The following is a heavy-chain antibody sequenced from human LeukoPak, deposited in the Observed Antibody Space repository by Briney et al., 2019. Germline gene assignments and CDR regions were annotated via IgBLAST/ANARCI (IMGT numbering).Heavy chain of an antibody. J-gene: IGHJ4*02. CDR1: GFTFSSYG. CDR2: ISYDGSNK. Sequence: GGSLRLSCAASGFTFSSYGRHWVRQAPGRGLEWVAVISYDGSNKYYAASVKGRFTISRDNSKNTLYLQMNSLRAEDTAVYYCAKGSPPPIVVVTAHNYYFAYWGQGTLVTVSS. CDR3: AKGSPPPIVVVTAHNYYFAY. D-gene: IGHD2-21*02. V-gene: IGHV3-30*18.